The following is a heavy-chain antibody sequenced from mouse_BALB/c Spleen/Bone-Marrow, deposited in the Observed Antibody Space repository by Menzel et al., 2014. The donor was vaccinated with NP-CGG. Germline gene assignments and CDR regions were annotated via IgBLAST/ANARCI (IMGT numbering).Heavy chain of an antibody. V-gene: IGHV5-17*02. CDR3: ARKAYEYDVAAMDY. CDR2: ISSGSSTI. CDR1: GFTFSSFG. D-gene: IGHD2-4*01. J-gene: IGHJ4*01. Sequence: EVTLVESGGGLVQPGGSRKLSCADSGFTFSSFGMPWVRQAPEKGLEWVAYISSGSSTIYYADTVKGRFTISRDNPKNTLFLQMTSLRSEDTAMYYCARKAYEYDVAAMDYWGQGTSVTVSS.